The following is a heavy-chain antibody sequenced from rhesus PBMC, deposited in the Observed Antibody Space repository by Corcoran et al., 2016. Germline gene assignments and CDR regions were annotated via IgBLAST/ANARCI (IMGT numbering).Heavy chain of an antibody. CDR3: ARDAVSLDV. CDR2: SSGSSGST. CDR1: GISISTHY. Sequence: QVQLQESGPGLVKPSETLSLTCAVSGISISTHYWTWIRQSPGKGLEWIGYSSGSSGSTSYNPSLNSRVTISKDTSENQFYLRLNSMTAADTAVYYCARDAVSLDVWGRGLLVTVSS. V-gene: IGHV4-147*01. J-gene: IGHJ5-2*02.